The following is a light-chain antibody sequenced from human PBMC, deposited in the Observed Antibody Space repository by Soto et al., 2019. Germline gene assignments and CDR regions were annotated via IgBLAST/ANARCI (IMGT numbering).Light chain of an antibody. CDR1: QSVSNIY. Sequence: EIVLTQSPGTLSVSPGERATLSCRASQSVSNIYLAWYQQKPGQAPRLLIYGASSRATGVPDRFSGSGSGTDFALTINGLEPEDFAVYYCQQYDTSLPWTFGQGTKVEIK. CDR2: GAS. V-gene: IGKV3-20*01. J-gene: IGKJ1*01. CDR3: QQYDTSLPWT.